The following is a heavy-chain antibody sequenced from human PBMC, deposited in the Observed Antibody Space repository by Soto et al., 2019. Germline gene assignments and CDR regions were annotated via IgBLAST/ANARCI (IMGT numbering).Heavy chain of an antibody. Sequence: EVQLLESGGDLVQPGGSLRLSCVASGFSFDNYGMSWVRQAPGKGLEWVSAIKSDGTSTYYAASVKDRFTISRDNSNNTLYLQLNSLRAEDTAIYYCAQLGLMIFSHKHYFNHWGRGTLVTVSS. D-gene: IGHD3-16*01. V-gene: IGHV3-23*01. CDR1: GFSFDNYG. J-gene: IGHJ4*02. CDR2: IKSDGTST. CDR3: AQLGLMIFSHKHYFNH.